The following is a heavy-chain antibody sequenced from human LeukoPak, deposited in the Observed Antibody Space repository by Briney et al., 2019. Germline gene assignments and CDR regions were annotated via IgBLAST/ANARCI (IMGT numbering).Heavy chain of an antibody. D-gene: IGHD2-15*01. V-gene: IGHV4-59*12. Sequence: PSENLFLTWTCLWGSLSSYYWSLIRQPPGKGLEWVGYIYYSWSTNYHPSLKSRVSISVDTSQNQFSLNLTSVTAADTALYCCARGFCTGGNCYSFGYWGQGTLVTVSS. CDR3: ARGFCTGGNCYSFGY. CDR1: WGSLSSYY. CDR2: IYYSWST. J-gene: IGHJ4*02.